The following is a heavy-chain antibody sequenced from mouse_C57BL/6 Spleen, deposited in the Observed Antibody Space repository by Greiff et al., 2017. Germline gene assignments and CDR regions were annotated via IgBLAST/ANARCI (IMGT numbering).Heavy chain of an antibody. V-gene: IGHV1-64*01. CDR2: IHPNSGST. Sequence: QVQLKQPGAELVKPGASVKLSCKASGYTFTSYWMHWVKQRPGQGLEWIGMIHPNSGSTNYNEKFKSKATLTVDKSSSTAYMQLSSLTSEDSAVYYCGRKYDYDGFAYWGQGTLVTVSA. CDR3: GRKYDYDGFAY. CDR1: GYTFTSYW. J-gene: IGHJ3*01. D-gene: IGHD2-4*01.